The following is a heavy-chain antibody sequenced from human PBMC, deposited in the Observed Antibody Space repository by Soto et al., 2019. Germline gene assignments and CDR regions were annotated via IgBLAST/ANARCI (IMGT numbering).Heavy chain of an antibody. CDR3: VRSVPAATWAYNGMDV. Sequence: QVRLKESGPGLVKPSGTLSLTCAVSGGSVSSSSCCSWVRQAPRKGLEWIGEIYHSGTFNYNPSLASPVSVSVDESRNQGSLPLNSVTAADTAIYYCVRSVPAATWAYNGMDVWGQGTPVTVSS. J-gene: IGHJ6*02. CDR1: GGSVSSSSC. V-gene: IGHV4-4*02. D-gene: IGHD2-2*01. CDR2: IYHSGTF.